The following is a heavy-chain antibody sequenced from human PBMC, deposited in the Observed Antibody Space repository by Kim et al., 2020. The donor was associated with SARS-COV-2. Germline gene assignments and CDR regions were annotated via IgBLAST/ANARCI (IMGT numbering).Heavy chain of an antibody. CDR1: GGTFSSYA. CDR3: ARGGITILEMATIDAFDI. Sequence: SVKVSCKASGGTFSSYAISWVRQAPGQGLEWMGGIIPIFGTANYAQKFQGRVTITADESTSTAYMELSSLRSEDTAVYYCARGGITILEMATIDAFDIWGQGTMVTVSS. CDR2: IIPIFGTA. J-gene: IGHJ3*02. D-gene: IGHD5-12*01. V-gene: IGHV1-69*13.